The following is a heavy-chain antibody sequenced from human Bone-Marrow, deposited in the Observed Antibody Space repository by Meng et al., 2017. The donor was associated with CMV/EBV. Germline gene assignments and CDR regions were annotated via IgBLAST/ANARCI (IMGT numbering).Heavy chain of an antibody. CDR3: ARAEYFYDSSGLGRDPTYFDY. D-gene: IGHD3-22*01. J-gene: IGHJ4*02. V-gene: IGHV4-39*07. CDR1: GGSISSSFYY. CDR2: IYYSGST. Sequence: SETLSLTCTVSGGSISSSFYYWGWIRQPPGKGLEWIGSIYYSGSTYYNPSLKSRVTISVDTSKNQFSLKLRSVTAADTAVYYCARAEYFYDSSGLGRDPTYFDYWGRGTLVTVSS.